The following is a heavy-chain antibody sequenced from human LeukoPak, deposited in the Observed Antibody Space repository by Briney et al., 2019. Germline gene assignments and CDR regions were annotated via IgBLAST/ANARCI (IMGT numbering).Heavy chain of an antibody. Sequence: SETLSLTCAVYGGSFSGYYWSWIRQPPGKGLEWIGEINHSGSTNYNPSLKSRVTISVDTSKNQFSLKLSSVTAADTAVYYCARHTYDFWSGSLDYWGQGTLVTASS. V-gene: IGHV4-34*01. J-gene: IGHJ4*02. CDR3: ARHTYDFWSGSLDY. D-gene: IGHD3-3*01. CDR2: INHSGST. CDR1: GGSFSGYY.